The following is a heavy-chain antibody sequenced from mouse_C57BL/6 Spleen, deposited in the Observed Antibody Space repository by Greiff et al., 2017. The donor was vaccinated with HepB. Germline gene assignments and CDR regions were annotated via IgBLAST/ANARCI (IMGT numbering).Heavy chain of an antibody. CDR3: ARSTTGAMDY. D-gene: IGHD1-1*01. J-gene: IGHJ4*01. Sequence: QVQLKESGAELVKPGASVKISCKASGYAFSSYWMNWVKQRPGKGLEWIGQIYPGDGDTNYNGKFKGKATLTADKSSSTAYMQLSSLTSEDSAVYFCARSTTGAMDYWGQGTSVTVSS. CDR2: IYPGDGDT. V-gene: IGHV1-80*01. CDR1: GYAFSSYW.